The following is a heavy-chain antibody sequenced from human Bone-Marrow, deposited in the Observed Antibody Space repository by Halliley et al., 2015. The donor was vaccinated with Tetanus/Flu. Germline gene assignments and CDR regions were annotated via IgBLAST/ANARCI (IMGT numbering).Heavy chain of an antibody. J-gene: IGHJ6*02. CDR3: ARELATVTDFYGIDV. Sequence: SLRLSCEASGFIFSSYWMSLVRQAPGKGLEWVANIHEDGGEKYYVDSVKGRFTISRDNAKNSLSLQMNSLRVEDTAVYYCARELATVTDFYGIDVWGQGTTVTVSS. CDR2: IHEDGGEK. V-gene: IGHV3-7*01. D-gene: IGHD4-4*01. CDR1: GFIFSSYW.